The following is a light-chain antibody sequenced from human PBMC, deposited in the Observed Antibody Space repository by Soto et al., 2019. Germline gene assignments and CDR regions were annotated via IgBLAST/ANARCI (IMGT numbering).Light chain of an antibody. Sequence: SALTQPASVSGSPGQSITISCTGARSDFGSYNYVSWYQQHPGKAPKVMIYEVSNRPSGVSNRFSGSKSGSTASLTISGLQAEDEADYYCSSYTNSSTYVFGTGTKVTVL. CDR1: RSDFGSYNY. CDR3: SSYTNSSTYV. J-gene: IGLJ1*01. CDR2: EVS. V-gene: IGLV2-14*01.